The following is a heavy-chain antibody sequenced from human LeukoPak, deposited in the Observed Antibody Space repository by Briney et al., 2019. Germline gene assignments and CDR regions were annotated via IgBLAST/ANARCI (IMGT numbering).Heavy chain of an antibody. CDR1: GGTFSSYT. Sequence: SVKVSCKASGGTFSSYTISWVRQAPGQGLEWMGRIIPILGIANYAQKFQGRVTITADKSTSTAYMELSSLRSEDTAVYYCARDGGVDTAMVFRVSAIDPWGQGTLVTVSS. CDR3: ARDGGVDTAMVFRVSAIDP. J-gene: IGHJ5*02. D-gene: IGHD5-18*01. V-gene: IGHV1-69*04. CDR2: IIPILGIA.